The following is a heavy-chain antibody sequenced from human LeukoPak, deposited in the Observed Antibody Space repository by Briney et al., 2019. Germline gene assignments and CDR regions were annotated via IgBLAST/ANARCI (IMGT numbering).Heavy chain of an antibody. Sequence: SETLSLTCTVSGGSISTYYWSWIRPPPGKGLEWIGSMYYSGSTNYKPSLKSRVTISVDTSKNQFSLKLSSVTAADTAVYYCARHAYYYDRSGSYEAFDIWGQGTMVTVSS. CDR2: MYYSGST. V-gene: IGHV4-59*08. CDR1: GGSISTYY. D-gene: IGHD3-22*01. J-gene: IGHJ3*02. CDR3: ARHAYYYDRSGSYEAFDI.